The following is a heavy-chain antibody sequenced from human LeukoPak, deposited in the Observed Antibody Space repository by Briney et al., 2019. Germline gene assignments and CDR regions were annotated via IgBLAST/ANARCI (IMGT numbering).Heavy chain of an antibody. V-gene: IGHV3-7*05. D-gene: IGHD3-10*01. J-gene: IGHJ3*02. CDR3: ATAGAGRAYHI. CDR2: INQDGSDK. Sequence: PGGSLRLSCAPSGFTFTNYWMTWVRQAPGKGLEWVANINQDGSDKNYVDSVRGRFTISRDSAGNSLYLQMDSLRAEDTAVYYCATAGAGRAYHIWGQGTMVTVSS. CDR1: GFTFTNYW.